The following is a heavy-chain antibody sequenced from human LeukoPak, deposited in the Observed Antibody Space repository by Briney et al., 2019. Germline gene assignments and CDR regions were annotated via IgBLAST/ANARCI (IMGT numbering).Heavy chain of an antibody. D-gene: IGHD3-16*01. Sequence: PSETLSLTCTVSGGSISSYYWSWIRRPPGKGLEWIGYIYYSGSTNYNPSLKSRVTISVDTSKNQFSLKLSSVTAADTAVYYCARGQGEFDYWGQGTLVTVSS. V-gene: IGHV4-59*13. CDR2: IYYSGST. CDR3: ARGQGEFDY. CDR1: GGSISSYY. J-gene: IGHJ4*02.